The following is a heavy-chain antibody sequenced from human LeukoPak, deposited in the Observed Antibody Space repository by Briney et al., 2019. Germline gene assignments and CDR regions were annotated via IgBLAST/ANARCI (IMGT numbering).Heavy chain of an antibody. CDR2: IDGDESGT. V-gene: IGHV3-74*01. Sequence: GGSLRLSCAASGFTFSSYAMSWVRQAPGKGLEWVARIDGDESGTIYADSVKGRFTISRDTAKNTLYLQMSRLRAEDTAVYFCARGGDYSGTAFDIWGQGTMVTVSS. CDR3: ARGGDYSGTAFDI. J-gene: IGHJ3*02. CDR1: GFTFSSYA. D-gene: IGHD1-14*01.